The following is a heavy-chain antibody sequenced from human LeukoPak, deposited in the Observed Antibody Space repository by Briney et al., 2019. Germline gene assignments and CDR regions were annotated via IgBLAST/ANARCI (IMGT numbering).Heavy chain of an antibody. V-gene: IGHV4-59*01. D-gene: IGHD1-26*01. J-gene: IGHJ4*02. CDR1: GGSINDYY. CDR2: VFYTGTT. CDR3: ASHWYSATYYSDY. Sequence: SETLSLTCTVSGGSINDYYWTWIRQPPGKGLEWIGYVFYTGTTNYNPSLKSRVTMSIDTSKNQFSLKLNSVTAADTAVYHCASHWYSATYYSDYWGPGTLVTVSS.